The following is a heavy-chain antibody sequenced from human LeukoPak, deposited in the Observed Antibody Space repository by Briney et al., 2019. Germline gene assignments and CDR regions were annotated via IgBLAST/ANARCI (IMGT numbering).Heavy chain of an antibody. CDR1: GGSISSGSYY. Sequence: TLFLTSTVSGGSISSGSYYWSWIRQPAGKGLEWIGRIYTRGRTNYNPSLKSRVTISVDTSKNQFSLNLTSVTAADTAVYYCATDGMVLGPDAWFDSWGQGTLVPVSS. D-gene: IGHD3-10*01. V-gene: IGHV4-61*02. CDR3: ATDGMVLGPDAWFDS. CDR2: IYTRGRT. J-gene: IGHJ5*01.